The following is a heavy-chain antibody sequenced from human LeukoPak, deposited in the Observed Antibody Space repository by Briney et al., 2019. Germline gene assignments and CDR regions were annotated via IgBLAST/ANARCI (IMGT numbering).Heavy chain of an antibody. CDR2: IYYSGST. J-gene: IGHJ4*02. Sequence: SETLSLTCTVSGGSISSSSYYWGWIRQPPGKGLEWIGSIYYSGSTYYNPSLKSRVTISVDTSKNQFSLKLSSVTAADTAVYYCARDPRDPMVRGVIRWGQGTLVTVSS. V-gene: IGHV4-39*07. CDR1: GGSISSSSYY. CDR3: ARDPRDPMVRGVIR. D-gene: IGHD3-10*01.